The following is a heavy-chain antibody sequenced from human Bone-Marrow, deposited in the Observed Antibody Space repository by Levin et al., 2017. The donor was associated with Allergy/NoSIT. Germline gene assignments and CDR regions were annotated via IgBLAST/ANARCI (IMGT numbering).Heavy chain of an antibody. D-gene: IGHD6-13*01. CDR2: IYHSGST. CDR1: GGSISSGGHY. J-gene: IGHJ4*02. V-gene: IGHV4-31*03. CDR3: ARSLAAAGDFDH. Sequence: PSETLSLTCSVSGGSISSGGHYWSWIRQHPGKGLEWIGYIYHSGSTDYNPSVKSRVTISVDTSKNNFSLRLSSVTAADTAVYYCARSLAAAGDFDHWGQGTLVTVSS.